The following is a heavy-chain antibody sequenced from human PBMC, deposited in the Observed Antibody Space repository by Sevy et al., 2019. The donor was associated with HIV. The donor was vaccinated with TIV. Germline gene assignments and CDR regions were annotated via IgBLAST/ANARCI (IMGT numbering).Heavy chain of an antibody. V-gene: IGHV4-34*01. CDR2: INHSGST. J-gene: IGHJ6*02. Sequence: SETLSLTCAVYGGSFSGYYWSWIRQPPGKGLEWIGEINHSGSTNYNPSLKSRVTISVETSKNQFSLKLSSVTAADTAVYYCAGLPGTARGRGYYYYGMDVWGQGTTVTVSS. CDR3: AGLPGTARGRGYYYYGMDV. D-gene: IGHD6-6*01. CDR1: GGSFSGYY.